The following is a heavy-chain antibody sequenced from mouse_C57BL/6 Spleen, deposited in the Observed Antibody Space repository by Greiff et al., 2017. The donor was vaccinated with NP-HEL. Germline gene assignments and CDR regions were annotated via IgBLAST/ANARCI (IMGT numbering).Heavy chain of an antibody. CDR3: ARRVLRYSYYFDY. CDR1: GFTFSDYG. D-gene: IGHD1-1*01. Sequence: DVKLVESGGGLVKPGGSLKLSCAASGFTFSDYGMHWVRQAPGKGLEWVAYISSGSSTIYYADTVKGRFTISRDNANNTLFLQMSSLRSEDTAMYYCARRVLRYSYYFDYWGQGTTLTVSS. CDR2: ISSGSSTI. V-gene: IGHV5-17*01. J-gene: IGHJ2*01.